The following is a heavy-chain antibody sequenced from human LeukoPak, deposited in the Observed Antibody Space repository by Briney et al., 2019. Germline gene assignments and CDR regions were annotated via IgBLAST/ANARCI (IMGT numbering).Heavy chain of an antibody. CDR3: ARVDFPLIALAGTKHNWFDP. CDR1: GGSINSSSYY. J-gene: IGHJ5*02. Sequence: SETLSLTCTVSGGSINSSSYYWGWIRQPPGKGLEWIGSIYFSGSTYYNPSLKSRVTRSVDTSTNPFSLKLSSVTAADTAVYYCARVDFPLIALAGTKHNWFDPWGQGTLVTVSS. CDR2: IYFSGST. V-gene: IGHV4-39*07. D-gene: IGHD6-19*01.